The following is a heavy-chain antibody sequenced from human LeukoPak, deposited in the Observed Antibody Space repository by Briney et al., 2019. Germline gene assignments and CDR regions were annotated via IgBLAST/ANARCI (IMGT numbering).Heavy chain of an antibody. Sequence: PGGTLILSCAASGFTFSNYAMSWVRQAPGKGLEWVSTISGSGKNTYYADSVKGRFTISRDNSKNTLYLQMNSLRFEDTALYYCAKDSPYSSGWFHWFFDVWGRGTLVTVSS. CDR1: GFTFSNYA. D-gene: IGHD6-19*01. CDR3: AKDSPYSSGWFHWFFDV. J-gene: IGHJ2*01. CDR2: ISGSGKNT. V-gene: IGHV3-23*01.